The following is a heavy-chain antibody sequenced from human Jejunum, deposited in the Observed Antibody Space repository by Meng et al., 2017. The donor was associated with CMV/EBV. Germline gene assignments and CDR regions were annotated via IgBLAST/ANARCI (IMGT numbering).Heavy chain of an antibody. D-gene: IGHD4-11*01. CDR2: MRYEGSNQ. J-gene: IGHJ4*02. CDR1: GVTFSSYG. V-gene: IGHV3-30*02. Sequence: ASGVTFSSYGLPWVRKTPGKGLEWLEFMRYEGSNQYCADSVKGRFTISRDSSKNMLYLQMNSLRGDDTALYYCAKDMFSNFAFIDYWGQGSLVTVSS. CDR3: AKDMFSNFAFIDY.